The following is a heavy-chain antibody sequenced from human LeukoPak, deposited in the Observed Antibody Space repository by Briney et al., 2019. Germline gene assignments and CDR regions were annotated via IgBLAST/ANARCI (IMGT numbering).Heavy chain of an antibody. CDR1: GFTFSDFH. D-gene: IGHD1-26*01. CDR2: ISGSGYAI. CDR3: ARLSGTYSRGGDH. V-gene: IGHV3-11*01. J-gene: IGHJ4*02. Sequence: GGSLRLSCTASGFTFSDFHMSWSRQAPGKGLEWVSHISGSGYAIHHPGSVKGRFTISRDNAKNSLYLQMNSLRVEDSAVYYCARLSGTYSRGGDHWGQGTLVTVSS.